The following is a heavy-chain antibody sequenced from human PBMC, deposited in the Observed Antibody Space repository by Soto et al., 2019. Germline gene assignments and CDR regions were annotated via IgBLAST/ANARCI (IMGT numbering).Heavy chain of an antibody. CDR3: ARDLTAPDYYYFYGMDV. J-gene: IGHJ6*02. CDR1: GSTFSSYG. D-gene: IGHD6-13*01. V-gene: IGHV3-33*01. Sequence: PGGSLRLSCAASGSTFSSYGMHWVRQAPGKGLEWVAVIWYDGSNKYYADSVKGRFTISRDDSKNTLYLQVNSLRAEDSAVYYCARDLTAPDYYYFYGMDVWGQGTTLTVSS. CDR2: IWYDGSNK.